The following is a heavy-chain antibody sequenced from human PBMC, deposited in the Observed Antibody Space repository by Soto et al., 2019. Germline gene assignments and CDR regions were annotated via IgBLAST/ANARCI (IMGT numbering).Heavy chain of an antibody. CDR3: AKDRHPDGIWTFDY. Sequence: ESKKISCAASGFSFRGYTMNWVSQEKGKGLEWISGINGGGGTTYYADSVKGRFTISRDDSKNILYLQMNSPRAEDTAIYYCAKDRHPDGIWTFDYWGRGTLVTVSS. CDR2: INGGGGTT. D-gene: IGHD3-9*01. J-gene: IGHJ4*02. CDR1: GFSFRGYT. V-gene: IGHV3-23*01.